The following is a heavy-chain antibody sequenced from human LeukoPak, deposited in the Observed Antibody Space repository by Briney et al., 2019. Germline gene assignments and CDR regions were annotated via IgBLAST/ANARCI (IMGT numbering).Heavy chain of an antibody. V-gene: IGHV3-11*01. CDR3: ARLARSYYDSSGYCYAVY. CDR1: GFTFSDYY. D-gene: IGHD3-22*01. Sequence: KPGGSLRLSCAASGFTFSDYYMSWIRQAPGKGLEWVSYISSSGSTIYYADSVKGRFTISRDNAKNSLYLQMNSLRAEDTAVYYCARLARSYYDSSGYCYAVYWGQGTLVTVSS. J-gene: IGHJ4*02. CDR2: ISSSGSTI.